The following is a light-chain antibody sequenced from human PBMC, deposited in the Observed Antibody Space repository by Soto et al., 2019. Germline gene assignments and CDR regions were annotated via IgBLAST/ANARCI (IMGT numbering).Light chain of an antibody. CDR2: EVI. CDR1: SSDVGGYNY. CDR3: SSYAGSNNYV. Sequence: QSALTQPPSASGSPGQSVTISCTGNSSDVGGYNYVSWYQQHPGKAPKLMIYEVIKRPSGVPDRFSGSKSGNTASLTVSGLQAEDEADYYCSSYAGSNNYVFGTGTQLTVL. V-gene: IGLV2-8*01. J-gene: IGLJ1*01.